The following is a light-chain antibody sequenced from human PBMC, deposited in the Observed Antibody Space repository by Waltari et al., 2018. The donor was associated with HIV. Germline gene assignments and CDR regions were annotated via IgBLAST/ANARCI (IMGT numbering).Light chain of an antibody. V-gene: IGLV2-8*01. CDR3: SSYGDSLRVL. CDR1: SSDIGAYDF. Sequence: QPPSASGSLGQSVTISCTGSSSDIGAYDFVSWFQQHPHSAPKLLLYEVTRRPSTVSARFSGSRSGNTAFLTVAGLQPDDEATYFCSSYGDSLRVLFGGGTNVTVL. J-gene: IGLJ3*02. CDR2: EVT.